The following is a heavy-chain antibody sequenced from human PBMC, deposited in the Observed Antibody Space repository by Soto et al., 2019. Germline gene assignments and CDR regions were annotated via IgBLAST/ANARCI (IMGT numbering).Heavy chain of an antibody. CDR1: GFIFTDSV. J-gene: IGHJ6*02. Sequence: EVQLVESGGGLVQPGGSLILSCTASGFIFTDSVIHWVRQASGKGLEWVGRIRSRTNTYATVYAASVKGRFTIYRVDSHNTASLQMDSLNTEDTAVDYCTPPVTDTNYYSRYVWGQGTTVTVSS. D-gene: IGHD1-26*01. CDR3: TPPVTDTNYYSRYV. V-gene: IGHV3-73*02. CDR2: IRSRTNTYAT.